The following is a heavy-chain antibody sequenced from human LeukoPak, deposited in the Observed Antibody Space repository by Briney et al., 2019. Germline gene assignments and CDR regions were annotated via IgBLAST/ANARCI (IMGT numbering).Heavy chain of an antibody. J-gene: IGHJ5*02. D-gene: IGHD6-6*01. V-gene: IGHV1-2*02. Sequence: GASVKVSCKASGYTFTGYYMHWVRQAPGQGLEWMGWINPNSGGTNYAQKFQGRVTMTRDTSISTTYMELSRLRSDDTAVYYCAREGYSSSSGWFDPWGQGTLVTVSS. CDR1: GYTFTGYY. CDR3: AREGYSSSSGWFDP. CDR2: INPNSGGT.